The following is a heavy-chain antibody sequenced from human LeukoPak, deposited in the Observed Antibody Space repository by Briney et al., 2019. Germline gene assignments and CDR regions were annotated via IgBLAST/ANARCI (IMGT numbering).Heavy chain of an antibody. Sequence: GGSLRLSCAASGFTFSSYSMNWVRQAPGKGLEWVSYISSSSSTIYYADSVKGRFTISRDNAKNSLYLQMNSLRAEDTAVYYCASYDYVWGSYRINDYWGQGTLVTVSS. V-gene: IGHV3-48*04. CDR3: ASYDYVWGSYRINDY. D-gene: IGHD3-16*02. CDR2: ISSSSSTI. CDR1: GFTFSSYS. J-gene: IGHJ4*02.